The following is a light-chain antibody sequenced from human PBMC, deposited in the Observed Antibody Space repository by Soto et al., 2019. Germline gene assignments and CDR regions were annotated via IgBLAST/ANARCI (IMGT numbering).Light chain of an antibody. CDR1: QSISTY. J-gene: IGKJ2*01. Sequence: DIQMTQSPSSLSASVGDRVTITCRASQSISTYLNWYQQKLGKAPKLLIYAASSLQSGVPSRFSGSGSGTDFTLTISSLQPEDFAPYYCPLSHSTPYIFGQGPKLEIK. CDR3: PLSHSTPYI. V-gene: IGKV1-39*01. CDR2: AAS.